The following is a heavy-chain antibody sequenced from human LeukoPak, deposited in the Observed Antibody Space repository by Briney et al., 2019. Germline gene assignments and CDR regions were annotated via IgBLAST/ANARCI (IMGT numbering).Heavy chain of an antibody. J-gene: IGHJ4*02. D-gene: IGHD1-14*01. CDR3: ARESGDY. CDR1: GYTFTGYY. CDR2: INPKSGGT. Sequence: GASVNVSCKATGYTFTGYYMHRVGQAPGQGLEGMGRINPKSGGTNYAQKFQGRDTMTRDTSIITAYMELNRLRSDDTAVYYCARESGDYWGQGTLVTVSS. V-gene: IGHV1-2*06.